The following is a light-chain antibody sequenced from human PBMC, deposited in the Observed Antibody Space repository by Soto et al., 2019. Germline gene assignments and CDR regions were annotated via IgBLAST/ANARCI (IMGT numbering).Light chain of an antibody. Sequence: EIVVTQSPGTLSLSPGERATLSCMASQSVRSNFLAGYQQKPGQAPRLPIQGASNRATGIPDRFSGSGSGTDFTLTISRLEPEDFAVYYCQQYGSSGTFGQGTKVDIK. J-gene: IGKJ1*01. CDR3: QQYGSSGT. V-gene: IGKV3-20*01. CDR2: GAS. CDR1: QSVRSNF.